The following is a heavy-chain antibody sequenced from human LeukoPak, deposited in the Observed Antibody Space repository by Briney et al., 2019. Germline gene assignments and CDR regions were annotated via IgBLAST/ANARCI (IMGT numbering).Heavy chain of an antibody. Sequence: SQTLSLTCTVSGGSISSGGYYWSWIRQHPGKGLEWIGYIYYSGSTYYNPSLKSRVTISVDRSKNQFSLKLSSVTAADTAVYYCARITTIFGVVKYGMDVWGQGTTVTVSS. D-gene: IGHD3-3*01. CDR2: IYYSGST. J-gene: IGHJ6*02. CDR1: GGSISSGGYY. V-gene: IGHV4-31*03. CDR3: ARITTIFGVVKYGMDV.